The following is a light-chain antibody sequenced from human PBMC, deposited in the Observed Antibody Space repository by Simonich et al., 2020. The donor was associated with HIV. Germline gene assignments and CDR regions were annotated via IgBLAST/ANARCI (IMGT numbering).Light chain of an antibody. J-gene: IGKJ4*01. CDR3: QQYYITPLT. Sequence: DIVMTQSPDSLAVSLGERATINCKSSQSVLYSSKNKNDLAWYQQKPGQPPKLLIYWASTRESGVPDRFSGSGSGTDFTLTISSLQAEDVAVYYCQQYYITPLTFGGGTKVEIK. V-gene: IGKV4-1*01. CDR2: WAS. CDR1: QSVLYSSKNKND.